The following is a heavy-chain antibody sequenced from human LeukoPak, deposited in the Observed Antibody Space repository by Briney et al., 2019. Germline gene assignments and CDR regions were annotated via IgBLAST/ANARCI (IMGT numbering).Heavy chain of an antibody. CDR1: GFTFNNYA. V-gene: IGHV3-23*01. Sequence: GGSLRLSCAASGFTFNNYAMSWVRQAPGKGLEWVSAISGSGGSTYYADSVKGRFTISRDNSKNTLYLQMNSLRAEDTAVYYCAKGGAYYYDSSGFYWGQGTLVTVSS. D-gene: IGHD3-22*01. CDR3: AKGGAYYYDSSGFY. J-gene: IGHJ4*02. CDR2: ISGSGGST.